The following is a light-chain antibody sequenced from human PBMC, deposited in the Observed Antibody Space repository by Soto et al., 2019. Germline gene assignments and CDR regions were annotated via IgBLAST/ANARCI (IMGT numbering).Light chain of an antibody. J-gene: IGKJ3*01. CDR2: DAS. CDR3: QQFDTFSPT. CDR1: QSISTW. V-gene: IGKV1-5*01. Sequence: DIQMTQSPSTLSASVGDRVTITCRASQSISTWLAWYQQKPGKAPKLLTYDASSLESGVPSRFSGSGSGTEFTLTISGLQPDDFATYYCQQFDTFSPTFGPGTKVHIK.